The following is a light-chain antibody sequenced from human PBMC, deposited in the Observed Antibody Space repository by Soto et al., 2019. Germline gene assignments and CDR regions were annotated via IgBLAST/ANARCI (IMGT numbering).Light chain of an antibody. J-gene: IGLJ1*01. CDR1: SSDVGAYIY. V-gene: IGLV2-14*01. CDR2: EVS. CDR3: SSYTSSSILYV. Sequence: QSALTQPRSVSGSPGQSVTFSCTGTSSDVGAYIYVSWYQQHPGKAPKLMIYEVSNRPSGVSNRFSGSKSGNTASLTISGLQAEDEADYYCSSYTSSSILYVFGTGTKLTVL.